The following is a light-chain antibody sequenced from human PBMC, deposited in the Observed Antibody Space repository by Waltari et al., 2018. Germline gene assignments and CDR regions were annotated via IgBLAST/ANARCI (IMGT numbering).Light chain of an antibody. Sequence: HSALTQPASVSGSPGQSIPISCPGTYSDFGAYHFFSWYQQHPGKAPHLIIYEVSNRPSGISNRFSASKSGNTASLTISGLQAEDEADYYCSSYTTSSAPGVFGTGTRVTVL. CDR1: YSDFGAYHF. CDR3: SSYTTSSAPGV. J-gene: IGLJ1*01. CDR2: EVS. V-gene: IGLV2-14*01.